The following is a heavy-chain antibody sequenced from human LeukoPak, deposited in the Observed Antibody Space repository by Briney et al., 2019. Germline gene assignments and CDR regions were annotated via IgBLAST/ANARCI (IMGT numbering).Heavy chain of an antibody. J-gene: IGHJ3*02. CDR2: IKQDGSEK. V-gene: IGHV3-7*01. CDR3: ARVMYSSSWYGDAFDT. D-gene: IGHD6-13*01. Sequence: GGSLRLSCTASGFTFSNFWMGWVRQAPGKGLEWVANIKQDGSEKYYVDSVKGRFTISRDNAKNSLYLQMNSLRAEDTAVYYCARVMYSSSWYGDAFDTWGQGTMVTVSS. CDR1: GFTFSNFW.